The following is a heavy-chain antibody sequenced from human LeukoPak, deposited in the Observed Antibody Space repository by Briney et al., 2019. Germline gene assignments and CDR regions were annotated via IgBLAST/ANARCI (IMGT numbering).Heavy chain of an antibody. CDR3: ASKVTTGY. J-gene: IGHJ4*02. V-gene: IGHV3-66*01. CDR1: GFTFGDYL. CDR2: IYSGGTT. D-gene: IGHD4-17*01. Sequence: GGSLRLSCTASGFTFGDYLMSWFRQAPGKGLEWVSVIYSGGTTNYADSVKGRFIVYRDNSKNTLYLQMNSLRAEDTAVYYCASKVTTGYWGQGTLVTVSS.